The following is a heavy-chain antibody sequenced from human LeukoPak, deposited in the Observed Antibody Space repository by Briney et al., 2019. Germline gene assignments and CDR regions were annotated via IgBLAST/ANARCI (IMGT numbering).Heavy chain of an antibody. J-gene: IGHJ4*02. V-gene: IGHV3-7*01. CDR1: GFTLSSNW. CDR2: KNQDGSVK. Sequence: GGSLRLSCGASGFTLSSNWMTWVRQAPGRGLEWVASKNQDGSVKYYVDSVKGRFTISRDNARNSLSLQMSSLGVEDTAVYFCARWGQTSGYYYVDNWGQGTLATVSS. D-gene: IGHD5-12*01. CDR3: ARWGQTSGYYYVDN.